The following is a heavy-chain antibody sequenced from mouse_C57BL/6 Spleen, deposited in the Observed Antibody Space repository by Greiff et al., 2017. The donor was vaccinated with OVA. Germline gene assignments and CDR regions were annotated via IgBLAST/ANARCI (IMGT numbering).Heavy chain of an antibody. V-gene: IGHV1-50*01. CDR1: GYTFTSYW. D-gene: IGHD2-2*01. CDR3: ARKRLRRMDY. J-gene: IGHJ4*01. Sequence: QVQLQQPGAEPVKPGASVKLSCKASGYTFTSYWMQWVKQRPGQGLEWIGEIDPSDSYTNYNQKFKGKATLTVDTSSSTAYMQLSSLTSEDSAVYYCARKRLRRMDYWGQGTSVTVSS. CDR2: IDPSDSYT.